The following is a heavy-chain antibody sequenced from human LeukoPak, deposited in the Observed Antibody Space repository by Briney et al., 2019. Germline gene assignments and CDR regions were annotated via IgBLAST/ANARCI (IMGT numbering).Heavy chain of an antibody. J-gene: IGHJ3*02. Sequence: GGSLRLSCAASGFIFNYYVMHWVRQAPGKGLEWVAVISDDGSNKYYADSVKGRFTISRDNSKNTIYLQMNSLRAEDTTVYYCARGSSSYSHDAFDIWGQGTMVTVSS. D-gene: IGHD6-6*01. CDR2: ISDDGSNK. CDR1: GFIFNYYV. V-gene: IGHV3-30*04. CDR3: ARGSSSYSHDAFDI.